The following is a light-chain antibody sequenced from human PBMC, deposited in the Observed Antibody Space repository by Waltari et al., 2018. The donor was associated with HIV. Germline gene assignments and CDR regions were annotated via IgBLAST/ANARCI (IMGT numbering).Light chain of an antibody. J-gene: IGKJ2*01. V-gene: IGKV1-39*01. CDR3: QQSYSLPYT. CDR1: QDIGFN. Sequence: DIQMTQSPTSLSASVPDRVPINGRASQDIGFNVNWFQFRPGRTPRLLIAAASNLQSGVPSRVSGSGYGTQVSLTINGPQSDDFALYFCQQSYSLPYTFGQGTRVEVK. CDR2: AAS.